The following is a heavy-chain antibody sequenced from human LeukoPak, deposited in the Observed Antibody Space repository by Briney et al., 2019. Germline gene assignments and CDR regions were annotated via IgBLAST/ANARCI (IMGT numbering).Heavy chain of an antibody. CDR1: GFTFSSYW. D-gene: IGHD2-2*01. CDR3: ARDASTRCYLCEVDY. J-gene: IGHJ4*02. V-gene: IGHV3-21*01. CDR2: ISAGSNYI. Sequence: GGSLRLSCAASGFTFSSYWMSWVRQAPGKGLEWVSSISAGSNYIYYGDSVKGRFTISRDNAKNSLYLQMSSLRAEDTAVYYCARDASTRCYLCEVDYWGQGTLVTVSS.